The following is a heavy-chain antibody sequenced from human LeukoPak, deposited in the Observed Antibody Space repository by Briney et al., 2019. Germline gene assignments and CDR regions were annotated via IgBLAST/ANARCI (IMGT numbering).Heavy chain of an antibody. V-gene: IGHV3-11*04. CDR1: GFTFSDYY. J-gene: IGHJ3*02. Sequence: GGSLRLSCAASGFTFSDYYMSWIRQAPGKGLEWVSYISSSGSTIYYADSVKGRFTISRDNAENSLYLQMNSLRAEDTAVYYCARDVRVVVAPRGAFDIWGQGTMVTVSS. CDR3: ARDVRVVVAPRGAFDI. D-gene: IGHD2-15*01. CDR2: ISSSGSTI.